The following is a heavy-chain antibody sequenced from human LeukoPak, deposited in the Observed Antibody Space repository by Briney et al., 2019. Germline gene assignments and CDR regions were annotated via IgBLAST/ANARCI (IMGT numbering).Heavy chain of an antibody. CDR3: ARRGHGDYADY. CDR2: TYYSGNT. D-gene: IGHD4-17*01. J-gene: IGHJ4*02. Sequence: SETLSLTCTVSGGSIYTYSWSWIRQPPGKGLEWIGYTYYSGNTNYNPSLKSRVTISVDTSKNQLSLRLTSVTAGDTAVYFCARRGHGDYADYWGQGTLVTVSS. CDR1: GGSIYTYS. V-gene: IGHV4-59*01.